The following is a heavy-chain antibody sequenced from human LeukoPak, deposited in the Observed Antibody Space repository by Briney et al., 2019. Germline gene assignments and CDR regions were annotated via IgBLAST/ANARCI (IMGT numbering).Heavy chain of an antibody. CDR2: INHSGST. CDR1: GGSFSGYY. CDR3: ARGSPRIAAAGTYYYYGMDV. Sequence: KSSETLSLTCAVYGGSFSGYYWSWIRQPPGKGLEWIGEINHSGSTNYNPSLKSRVTISVDTSTNQFSLKLSSVTAADTAVYYCARGSPRIAAAGTYYYYGMDVWGQGTTVTVSS. D-gene: IGHD6-13*01. V-gene: IGHV4-34*01. J-gene: IGHJ6*02.